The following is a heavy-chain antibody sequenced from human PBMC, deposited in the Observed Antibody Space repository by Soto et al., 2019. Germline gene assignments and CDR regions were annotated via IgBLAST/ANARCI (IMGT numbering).Heavy chain of an antibody. Sequence: EVQLLVSGGGLVQPGGSLRLSCSTSGFTFSTYAMNWVRQAPGKGLEWVSALSGSGGTTYYADSVRGRFTISRDNSKNPLFLQMSSLRAADTALYYCAKQRAGYGSGSDTFYFDFWGQGTLVTVSS. CDR3: AKQRAGYGSGSDTFYFDF. D-gene: IGHD3-10*01. J-gene: IGHJ4*02. CDR1: GFTFSTYA. CDR2: LSGSGGTT. V-gene: IGHV3-23*01.